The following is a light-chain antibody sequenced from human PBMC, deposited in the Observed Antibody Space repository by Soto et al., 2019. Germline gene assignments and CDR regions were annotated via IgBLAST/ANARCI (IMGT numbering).Light chain of an antibody. CDR2: KAS. CDR1: QNINSW. Sequence: DIQMTQSPSTLSASVGDRVTITCRASQNINSWLAWYQQKPGKAPKLLIYKASNFESGVPSRFSGSGSGTEFTLTISSLQPDDFATYYCQQYNTYWTFGQGTKVEIK. CDR3: QQYNTYWT. J-gene: IGKJ1*01. V-gene: IGKV1-5*03.